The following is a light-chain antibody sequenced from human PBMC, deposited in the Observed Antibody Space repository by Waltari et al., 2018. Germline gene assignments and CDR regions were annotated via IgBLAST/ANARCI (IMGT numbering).Light chain of an antibody. J-gene: IGLJ1*01. V-gene: IGLV1-40*01. CDR2: NNR. CDR3: QSYDRTLSGAYV. CDR1: GSTIGAGYD. Sequence: QSVLTQPPSVSGAPGQRVTITCTGSGSTIGAGYDVPWYQQLPGTAPKLLIYNNRNRPSGVPDRFSASKSATSAYLVITGLQADDEADYYCQSYDRTLSGAYVFGSGTTVTVL.